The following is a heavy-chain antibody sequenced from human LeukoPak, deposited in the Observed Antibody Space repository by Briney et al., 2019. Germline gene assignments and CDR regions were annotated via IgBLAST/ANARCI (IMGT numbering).Heavy chain of an antibody. Sequence: ASVKVSCKASGYTFTSYYMHWVRQAPGHGLEWMGIINPSGGSTSYAQKFQGRVTMTRDMSTSTVYMELSSLRSEDTAVYYCARDLDYGGNSNWFDPWGQGTLVTVSS. V-gene: IGHV1-46*01. D-gene: IGHD4-23*01. J-gene: IGHJ5*02. CDR3: ARDLDYGGNSNWFDP. CDR1: GYTFTSYY. CDR2: INPSGGST.